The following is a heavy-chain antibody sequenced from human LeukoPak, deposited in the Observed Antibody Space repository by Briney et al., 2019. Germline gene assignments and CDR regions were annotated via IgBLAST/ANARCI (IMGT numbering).Heavy chain of an antibody. CDR2: IYHSGST. D-gene: IGHD4-17*01. CDR1: GYSISSGYY. Sequence: PSETLSLTCAVSGYSISSGYYWGWIRQPPGKGLEWIGSIYHSGSTYYTPSLNGRVTISVDTSKNQFSLKRSSVTAADTTVYYCARPGQPSVTTSYAFDIWGQGTMVTVSS. J-gene: IGHJ3*02. V-gene: IGHV4-38-2*01. CDR3: ARPGQPSVTTSYAFDI.